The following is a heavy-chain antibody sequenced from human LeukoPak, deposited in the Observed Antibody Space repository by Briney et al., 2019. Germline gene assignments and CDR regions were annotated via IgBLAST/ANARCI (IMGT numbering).Heavy chain of an antibody. CDR3: VGDMTGPRDI. CDR1: GSTFSRYW. CDR2: INPDGSRT. V-gene: IGHV3-74*01. D-gene: IGHD3-16*01. Sequence: GGSLRLSCAASGSTFSRYWIHWVRQGPGKGLMWVSRINPDGSRTDYADSVKGRFTISRDNAKNSLYLQMNSLRDEDTAVYYCVGDMTGPRDIWGQGTMVTVSS. J-gene: IGHJ3*02.